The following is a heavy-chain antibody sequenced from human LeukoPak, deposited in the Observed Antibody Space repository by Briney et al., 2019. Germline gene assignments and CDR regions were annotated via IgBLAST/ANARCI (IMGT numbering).Heavy chain of an antibody. CDR1: GGSISSGSYY. CDR2: IYTSGST. V-gene: IGHV4-61*02. J-gene: IGHJ4*02. Sequence: PSETLSLTCTVSGGSISSGSYYWSWIRQPAGKGLEWIGRIYTSGSTNYNPSLKSRVTISVDTSKNQFSLKLSSVTAADTAVYYCARGKPGELNFEHWGQGTLVTVSS. CDR3: ARGKPGELNFEH. D-gene: IGHD1-7*01.